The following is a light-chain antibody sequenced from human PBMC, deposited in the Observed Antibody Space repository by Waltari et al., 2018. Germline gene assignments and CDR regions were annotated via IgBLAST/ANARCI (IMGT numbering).Light chain of an antibody. V-gene: IGLV1-47*01. CDR2: RNT. J-gene: IGLJ2*01. CDR1: SSDIGSKY. CDR3: AARDDSLSAPVF. Sequence: QSVLTQPPSASGTPGQRVTISCSGSSSDIGSKYVYWYQHLPGTAPKLPIYRNTERPSWIPDRFSASKSGTSASRAISGLRSEDEADYYCAARDDSLSAPVFFGGGTKLTVL.